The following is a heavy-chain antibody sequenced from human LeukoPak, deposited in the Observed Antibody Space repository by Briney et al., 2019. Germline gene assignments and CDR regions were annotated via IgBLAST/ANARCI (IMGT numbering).Heavy chain of an antibody. V-gene: IGHV3-20*04. CDR2: INWNGGST. CDR1: GFTFDDYG. CDR3: ARDGGSAWFLDY. D-gene: IGHD6-19*01. Sequence: GGSLRLSCAASGFTFDDYGMSWVRQAPGKGLEWVSGINWNGGSTTYADSVRGRFTITRDNAKNSLYLQMNSLRAEDTAVYYCARDGGSAWFLDYWGQGTLVTVSS. J-gene: IGHJ4*02.